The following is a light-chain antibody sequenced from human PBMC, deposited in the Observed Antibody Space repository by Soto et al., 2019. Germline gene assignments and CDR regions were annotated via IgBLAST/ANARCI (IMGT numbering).Light chain of an antibody. V-gene: IGKV3-15*01. CDR2: GAS. CDR1: QSISTN. J-gene: IGKJ4*01. CDR3: QQYNSWPLT. Sequence: EIVMTQSPATLSVSPGERATLSCRPSQSISTNLAWYQQKPGQAPRLLIYGASIRASGIPARFSGSGSGTEFTLTISSLQSEDFAVFYCQQYNSWPLTFGGGTKVEIK.